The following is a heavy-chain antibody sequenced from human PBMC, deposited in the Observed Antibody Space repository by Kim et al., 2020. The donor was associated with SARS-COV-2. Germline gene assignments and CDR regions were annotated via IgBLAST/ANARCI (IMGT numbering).Heavy chain of an antibody. CDR1: GYSISSGYY. V-gene: IGHV4-38-2*02. CDR2: IYHSGST. Sequence: SETLSLTCTVSGYSISSGYYWGWIRQPPGKGLEWIGSIYHSGSTYYNPSLKSRVTISVDTSKNQFSLKLSSVTAADTAVYYCARDRKLDYWGQGTLVTVS. CDR3: ARDRKLDY. J-gene: IGHJ4*02.